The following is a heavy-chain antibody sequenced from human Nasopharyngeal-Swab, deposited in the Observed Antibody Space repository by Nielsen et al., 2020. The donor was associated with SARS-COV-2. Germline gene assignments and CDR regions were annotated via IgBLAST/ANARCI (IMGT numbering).Heavy chain of an antibody. Sequence: GSLRLSCAASGFTFSSYAMHWVRQAPGKGLEWVAVISYDGSNKYYADSVKGRFTISRDNSKNTLYLQMNSLRAEDTAVYYCARGRGYSSIFDYWGQGTLVTVSS. J-gene: IGHJ4*02. CDR3: ARGRGYSSIFDY. CDR2: ISYDGSNK. D-gene: IGHD5-18*01. V-gene: IGHV3-30-3*01. CDR1: GFTFSSYA.